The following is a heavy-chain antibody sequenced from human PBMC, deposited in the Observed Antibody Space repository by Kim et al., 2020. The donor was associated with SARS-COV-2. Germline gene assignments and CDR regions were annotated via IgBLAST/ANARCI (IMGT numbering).Heavy chain of an antibody. CDR1: GFTVSSNY. D-gene: IGHD3-22*01. Sequence: GGSLRLSCAASGFTVSSNYMSWVRQAPGKGLEWVSVIYSGGSTYYADSVKGRFTISRDNSKNTLYLQMNSLRAEDTAVYYCARCSSGYYRVCEYFQHWGQGTLVTVSS. CDR3: ARCSSGYYRVCEYFQH. V-gene: IGHV3-53*01. CDR2: IYSGGST. J-gene: IGHJ1*01.